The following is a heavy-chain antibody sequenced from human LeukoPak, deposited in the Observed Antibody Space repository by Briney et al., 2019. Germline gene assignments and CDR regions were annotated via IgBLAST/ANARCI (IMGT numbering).Heavy chain of an antibody. J-gene: IGHJ4*02. V-gene: IGHV3-74*03. CDR2: INSDGSST. CDR1: GLTFSIYW. Sequence: PGGSLRLSCAASGLTFSIYWMHWVRQAPGKGLVWVSRINSDGSSTTYADSVKGRFTISRDNAKNTLYLQMDSLRAEDTAVYYCAGVPHSSNNCCAFDEWGQGTLVTVSS. D-gene: IGHD2-2*01. CDR3: AGVPHSSNNCCAFDE.